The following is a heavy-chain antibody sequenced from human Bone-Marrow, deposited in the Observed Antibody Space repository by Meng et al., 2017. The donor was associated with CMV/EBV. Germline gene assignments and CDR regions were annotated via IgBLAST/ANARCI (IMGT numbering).Heavy chain of an antibody. CDR3: AREEKDYLYYYYGMDV. D-gene: IGHD4-11*01. Sequence: SETLSLTCTVSGGSISSSSYYWGWIRQPPGKGLEWIGSIYYSGSTYYNPSLKSRVTISVDTSKNQFSLKLSSVTAADTAVYYCAREEKDYLYYYYGMDVWGQGTTVTVSS. J-gene: IGHJ6*02. V-gene: IGHV4-39*02. CDR1: GGSISSSSYY. CDR2: IYYSGST.